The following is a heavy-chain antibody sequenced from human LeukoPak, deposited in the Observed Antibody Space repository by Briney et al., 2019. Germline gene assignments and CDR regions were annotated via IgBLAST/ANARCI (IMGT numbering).Heavy chain of an antibody. CDR2: IHYSGST. CDR3: ARHAGSSGYPSSFDY. D-gene: IGHD3-22*01. J-gene: IGHJ4*02. CDR1: GGSISSGSYY. V-gene: IGHV4-39*01. Sequence: SETLSLTCTVSGGSISSGSYYWGWIRQPRGKGLEWIGTIHYSGSTYYNPSLKSRVTRSVDTSKNQFSLKLSSVTAADTAVYYCARHAGSSGYPSSFDYWGQGTLVTVSS.